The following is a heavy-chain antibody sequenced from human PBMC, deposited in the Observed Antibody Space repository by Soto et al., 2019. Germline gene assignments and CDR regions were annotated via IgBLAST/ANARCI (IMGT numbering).Heavy chain of an antibody. CDR1: GGSISSYY. J-gene: IGHJ4*02. Sequence: SETLSLTCTVSGGSISSYYWSWIRQPPGKGLEWIGYIYYSGSTNYNPSLKSRVTISVDTSKNQFSLKLSSVTAADTAVYYCARGFDYYDSSGYYYYFDYWGQGTLVTVSS. D-gene: IGHD3-22*01. CDR2: IYYSGST. CDR3: ARGFDYYDSSGYYYYFDY. V-gene: IGHV4-59*01.